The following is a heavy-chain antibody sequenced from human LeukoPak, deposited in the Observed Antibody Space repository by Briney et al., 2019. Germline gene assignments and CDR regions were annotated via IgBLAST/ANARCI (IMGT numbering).Heavy chain of an antibody. CDR3: AIRGYSYGYLSY. D-gene: IGHD5-18*01. CDR1: GGSFSGYY. V-gene: IGHV4-34*01. Sequence: SETLSLTCAVYGGSFSGYYWSWIRQPPGKGLEWIGEINHSGSTNCNPSLKSRVTISVDTSKNQFSLKLSSVTAADTAVYYCAIRGYSYGYLSYWGQGTLVTVSS. CDR2: INHSGST. J-gene: IGHJ4*02.